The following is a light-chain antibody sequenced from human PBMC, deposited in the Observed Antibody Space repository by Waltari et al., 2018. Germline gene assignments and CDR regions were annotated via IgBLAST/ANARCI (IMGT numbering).Light chain of an antibody. V-gene: IGLV1-44*01. CDR2: NNN. CDR1: SSNIGSNT. CDR3: GGWDDTLTGPYV. J-gene: IGLJ1*01. Sequence: QPALTQPPSVSGTPGQTVTISCSGSSSNIGSNTVNCYQVPPGSAPRLVIHNNNQRPSDVPARFSGSKSGTSASLAISGLQSEDEADYYCGGWDDTLTGPYVFGSGTKVIVL.